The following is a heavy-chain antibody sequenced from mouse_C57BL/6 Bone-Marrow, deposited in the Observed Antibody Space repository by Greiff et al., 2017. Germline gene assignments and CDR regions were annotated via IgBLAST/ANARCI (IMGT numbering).Heavy chain of an antibody. CDR2: ISSGGDYI. V-gene: IGHV5-9-1*02. J-gene: IGHJ4*01. CDR1: GFTFSSYA. D-gene: IGHD4-1*01. CDR3: TRDTGNYYAMDY. Sequence: DVMLVESGEGLVKPGGSLKLSCAASGFTFSSYAMSWVRQTPEKRLEWVAYISSGGDYIYYADTVKGRFTISRDNARNTLYLQMSSLKSEDTAMYYCTRDTGNYYAMDYWGQGTSVTVSS.